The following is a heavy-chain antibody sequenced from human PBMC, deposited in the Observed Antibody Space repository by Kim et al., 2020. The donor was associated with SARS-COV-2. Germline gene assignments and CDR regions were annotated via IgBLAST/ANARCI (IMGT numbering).Heavy chain of an antibody. D-gene: IGHD3-9*01. CDR3: ARDPTLRYFDWLSNWFDP. J-gene: IGHJ5*02. V-gene: IGHV1-3*01. Sequence: FQGRVTITRDTSASTAYMELSSLRSEDTAVYYCARDPTLRYFDWLSNWFDPWGQGTLVTVSS.